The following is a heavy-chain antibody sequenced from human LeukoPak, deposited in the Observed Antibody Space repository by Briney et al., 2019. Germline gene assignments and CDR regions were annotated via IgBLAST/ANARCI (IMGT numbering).Heavy chain of an antibody. CDR3: AREEPYDSTWASDSNWFDP. J-gene: IGHJ5*01. Sequence: SETLSLTCDVYGGSLSGYYWHWIRQPPGKGLEWVGEISHGGRAIYRPSLQSRLTISLDTSKNQFSLKLSSVTAADTAVYYCAREEPYDSTWASDSNWFDPWGQGTLVTVSS. D-gene: IGHD3-22*01. CDR2: ISHGGRA. V-gene: IGHV4-34*01. CDR1: GGSLSGYY.